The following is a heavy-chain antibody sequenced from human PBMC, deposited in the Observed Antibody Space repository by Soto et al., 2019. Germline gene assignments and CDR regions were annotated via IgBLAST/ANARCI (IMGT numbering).Heavy chain of an antibody. V-gene: IGHV3-48*01. D-gene: IGHD3-10*01. J-gene: IGHJ6*03. CDR1: GFTFSSYS. CDR3: ARDFSLWFGEPLVGLNYYYYMDV. CDR2: ISSSSSTI. Sequence: GGSLRLSCAASGFTFSSYSMNWVRQAPGKGLEWVSYISSSSSTIYYADSVKGRFTISRDNAKNSLYLQMNSLRAEDTAVYYCARDFSLWFGEPLVGLNYYYYMDVWGKGTTVTVSS.